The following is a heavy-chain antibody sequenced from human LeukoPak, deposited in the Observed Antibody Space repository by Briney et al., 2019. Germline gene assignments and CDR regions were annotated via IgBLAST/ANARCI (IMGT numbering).Heavy chain of an antibody. CDR1: GFTFSSYA. Sequence: PGGSLRLSCAASGFTFSSYAMNWVRQAPGKGLEWVSIISGSGTNTYYADSVKGRFTISRDNSKNTLFLQMNRLRPEDAAVYYCAEAPVTTCRGAFCYPFDYWGLGTLVTVSS. CDR2: ISGSGTNT. V-gene: IGHV3-23*01. J-gene: IGHJ4*02. D-gene: IGHD2-15*01. CDR3: AEAPVTTCRGAFCYPFDY.